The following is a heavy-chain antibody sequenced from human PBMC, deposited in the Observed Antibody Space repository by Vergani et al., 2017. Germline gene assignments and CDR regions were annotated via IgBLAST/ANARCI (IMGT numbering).Heavy chain of an antibody. CDR2: IIPILGLA. V-gene: IGHV1-69*04. D-gene: IGHD4-17*01. J-gene: IGHJ1*01. Sequence: QVQLVQSGAEVKKPGSSVKVSCKASGGTFSSYAISWVRQAPGQGLEWMGRIIPILGLANYAQKFQGRVTITADKSTSTAYMELSSLRSEDTAVYYCARDRGTVTTPNTFQHWGQGTLVTVSS. CDR1: GGTFSSYA. CDR3: ARDRGTVTTPNTFQH.